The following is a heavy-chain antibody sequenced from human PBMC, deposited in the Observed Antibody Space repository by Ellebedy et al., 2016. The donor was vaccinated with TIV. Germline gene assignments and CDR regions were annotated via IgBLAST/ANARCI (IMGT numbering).Heavy chain of an antibody. J-gene: IGHJ4*02. V-gene: IGHV3-23*01. D-gene: IGHD3-10*01. Sequence: GGSLRPSXVASGFTFSRYAMIWVRQVPGKGLEWVSLISGSVSDDKTYYIDSVKGRFTISRDNSKNTVSLHMSSLRAEDTAVYFCAKERLESGDSGFDYWGQGTLVTVSS. CDR1: GFTFSRYA. CDR2: ISGSVSDDKT. CDR3: AKERLESGDSGFDY.